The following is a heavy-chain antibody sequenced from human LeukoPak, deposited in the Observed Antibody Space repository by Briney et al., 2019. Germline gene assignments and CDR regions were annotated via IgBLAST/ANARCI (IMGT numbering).Heavy chain of an antibody. J-gene: IGHJ5*02. D-gene: IGHD3-22*01. V-gene: IGHV4-34*01. CDR2: INHSGST. Sequence: SETLSLTCAVYGGSFSGYYWSWIRQPPGKGLEWIGEINHSGSTNYNPSLKSRVTISVDTSKNQFSLKLSSVTAADTAVYYCARGASITMINKRRNWFDPWGQGTLVTVSS. CDR3: ARGASITMINKRRNWFDP. CDR1: GGSFSGYY.